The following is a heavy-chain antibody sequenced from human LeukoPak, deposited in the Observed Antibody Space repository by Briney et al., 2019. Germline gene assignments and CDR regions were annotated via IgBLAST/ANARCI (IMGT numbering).Heavy chain of an antibody. CDR3: ARVRGYSSGWYRYFDY. CDR1: GGSISSSSYY. CDR2: IYYSGST. D-gene: IGHD6-19*01. J-gene: IGHJ4*02. V-gene: IGHV4-39*01. Sequence: SETLSLTCTVSGGSISSSSYYWGWIRQPPGKGLEWIGSIYYSGSTYYNPSLKSRVTISVDTSKNQFSLKLSSVTAADTAVYYCARVRGYSSGWYRYFDYWGQGTLVTVSS.